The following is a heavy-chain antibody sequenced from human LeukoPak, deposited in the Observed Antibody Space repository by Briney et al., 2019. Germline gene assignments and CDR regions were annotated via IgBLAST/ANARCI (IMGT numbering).Heavy chain of an antibody. Sequence: SETLSLTCAIYGGSLSNYYWGWIRQPPGRGREWIGEMNHSGSTKYSPSLKSRFTISVDMSKNQFSLELSSVTAADMAVYYCARGPASGSTFAWFDPWGQGTLVTVSS. CDR2: MNHSGST. CDR1: GGSLSNYY. J-gene: IGHJ5*02. V-gene: IGHV4-34*01. D-gene: IGHD3-10*01. CDR3: ARGPASGSTFAWFDP.